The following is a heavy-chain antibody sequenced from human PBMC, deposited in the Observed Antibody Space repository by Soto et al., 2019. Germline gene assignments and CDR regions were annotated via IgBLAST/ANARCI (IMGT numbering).Heavy chain of an antibody. Sequence: QGQLVQSGAAVKKPGASVKVSCKASGYTFTSYGISWVRQAPGQGLEWMGWISAKKGNTKYAQKFQGRVTMTTDTSTSTAYMELRSLRSDDTAVYYCAREILSPDFYFHGMDVWGQGTTVTVSS. J-gene: IGHJ6*02. V-gene: IGHV1-18*04. CDR1: GYTFTSYG. CDR2: ISAKKGNT. D-gene: IGHD2-15*01. CDR3: AREILSPDFYFHGMDV.